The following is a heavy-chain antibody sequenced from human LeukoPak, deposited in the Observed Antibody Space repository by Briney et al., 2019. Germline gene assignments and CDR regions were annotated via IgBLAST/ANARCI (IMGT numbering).Heavy chain of an antibody. CDR2: ITSDGSNT. D-gene: IGHD3-16*01. J-gene: IGHJ4*02. V-gene: IGHV3-74*01. Sequence: GGSLRLSCAASGFTFSTYWMHWVRQAPGKGLVWVSRITSDGSNTAYADSVKGRFTISRDNSKKTLYLQMNSLTVEDTAVYYCARDRPYGGVGDFDYWGQGTLVTVSS. CDR1: GFTFSTYW. CDR3: ARDRPYGGVGDFDY.